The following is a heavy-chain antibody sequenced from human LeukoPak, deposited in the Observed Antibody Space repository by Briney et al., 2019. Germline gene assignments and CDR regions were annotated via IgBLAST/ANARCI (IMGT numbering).Heavy chain of an antibody. Sequence: GGSLRLSCAASGFTFSSYWMNWVRQAPGKGLEWVANIKQHGSEKYYVDSVKGRFAISRDNAQNSLYLQMNSLRADDTAVYYCARGGTLGYAFDIWGQGTMVTVSS. J-gene: IGHJ3*02. D-gene: IGHD3-16*01. CDR2: IKQHGSEK. V-gene: IGHV3-7*01. CDR3: ARGGTLGYAFDI. CDR1: GFTFSSYW.